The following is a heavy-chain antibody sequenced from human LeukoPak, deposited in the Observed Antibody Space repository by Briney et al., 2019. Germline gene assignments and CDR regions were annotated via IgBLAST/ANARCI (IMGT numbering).Heavy chain of an antibody. CDR1: GFTFSDYY. D-gene: IGHD2-15*01. CDR2: ISSSGSTI. CDR3: ARSAGVVVVAATWFDP. V-gene: IGHV3-11*01. Sequence: GGSLRLSCAASGFTFSDYYMSWIRQAPGKGLEWVSYISSSGSTIYYADSVKGRFTISRDNAKNSLYLQMNSLRAEDTAVYYCARSAGVVVVAATWFDPWGQGTLVTVSS. J-gene: IGHJ5*02.